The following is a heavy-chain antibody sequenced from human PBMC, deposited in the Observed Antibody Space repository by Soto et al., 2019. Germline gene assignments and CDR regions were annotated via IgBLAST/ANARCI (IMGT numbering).Heavy chain of an antibody. CDR2: IYHTGSP. J-gene: IGHJ4*02. Sequence: QVQLQESGPGLVKPSGTLSLTCAVSGGSVSSNHWWSWVRQPPGKGLEWIGQIYHTGSPSYNPSLKSRVSTSIDMSKNQFSLRLNSVTAADTAVYYCARGFPPSSDDYWGQGTLVTVSS. V-gene: IGHV4-4*02. CDR1: GGSVSSNHW. CDR3: ARGFPPSSDDY.